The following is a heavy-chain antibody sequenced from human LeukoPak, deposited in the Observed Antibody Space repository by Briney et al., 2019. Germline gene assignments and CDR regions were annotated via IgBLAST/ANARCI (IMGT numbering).Heavy chain of an antibody. V-gene: IGHV3-7*05. D-gene: IGHD5-24*01. J-gene: IGHJ3*01. Sequence: WGSLKLSCSGSGFIFCKYLVRWVRLAPGEGLEWVANINQDGSETFYVDSVRGRFTISRDNGKNSMFVQMDSLRAEDTTVYYCVRGFDGYFGFDLWGQGTMVTVSS. CDR2: INQDGSET. CDR3: VRGFDGYFGFDL. CDR1: GFIFCKYL.